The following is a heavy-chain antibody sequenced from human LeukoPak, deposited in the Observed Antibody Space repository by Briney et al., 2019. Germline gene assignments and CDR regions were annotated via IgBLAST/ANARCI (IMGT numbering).Heavy chain of an antibody. CDR3: ARDQSSSWPLDY. D-gene: IGHD6-13*01. V-gene: IGHV1-3*01. J-gene: IGHJ4*02. Sequence: ASVKVSCKASGYTFTTYAMHWVRQAPGQRLEWMGWINAGNGNTKYSQKFQGRVTITRDTSASTAYMELSSLRSEDTAVYYCARDQSSSWPLDYWGQGTLVTVSS. CDR1: GYTFTTYA. CDR2: INAGNGNT.